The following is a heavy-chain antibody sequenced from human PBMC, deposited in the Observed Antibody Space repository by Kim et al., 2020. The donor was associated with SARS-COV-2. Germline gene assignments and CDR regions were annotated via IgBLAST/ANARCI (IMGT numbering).Heavy chain of an antibody. V-gene: IGHV3-48*03. J-gene: IGHJ5*02. CDR3: AREGGYSSSSKEDNWFDP. Sequence: KGRFTISRDNAKNSLYLQMNSLRAEDTAVYYCAREGGYSSSSKEDNWFDPWGQGTLVTVSS. D-gene: IGHD6-6*01.